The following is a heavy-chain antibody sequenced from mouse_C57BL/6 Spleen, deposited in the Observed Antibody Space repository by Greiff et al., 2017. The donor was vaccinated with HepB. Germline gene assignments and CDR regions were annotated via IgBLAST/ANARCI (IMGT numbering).Heavy chain of an antibody. V-gene: IGHV2-5*01. CDR1: GFSLTSYG. J-gene: IGHJ2*01. D-gene: IGHD1-1*01. CDR3: AKEAYYYGSSQYYFDY. CDR2: IWRGGST. Sequence: QVQLQESGPGLVQPSQSLSITCTVSGFSLTSYGVHWVRQSPGKGLEWLGVIWRGGSTDYNAAFMSRLSITKDNSKSQVFFKMNSLQADDTAIYYCAKEAYYYGSSQYYFDYWGQGTTRTVSS.